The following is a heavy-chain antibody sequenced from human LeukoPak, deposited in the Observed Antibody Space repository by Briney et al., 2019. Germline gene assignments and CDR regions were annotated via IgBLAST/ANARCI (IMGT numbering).Heavy chain of an antibody. V-gene: IGHV4-38-2*01. J-gene: IGHJ4*02. CDR2: IYHSGST. Sequence: SETLSLTCAVSGYSISSGYYWGWIRQPPGKGLEWIGSIYHSGSTYYNPSLKSRVTISVDTSKNQFSLKLSSVTAADTAVYYCARHFPLPLYSGNSGVSFDYWGQGTLVTVSS. CDR1: GYSISSGYY. CDR3: ARHFPLPLYSGNSGVSFDY. D-gene: IGHD4-23*01.